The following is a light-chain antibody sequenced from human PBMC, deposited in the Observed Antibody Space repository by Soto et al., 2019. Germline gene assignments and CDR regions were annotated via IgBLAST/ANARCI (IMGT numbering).Light chain of an antibody. Sequence: DIVMTQSPDSLAVSLGERATINCKSSQSVLYSSNNKNYLAWYQQKPGQPPKLLIYWASTRESGVPDRFSGSGSGTAFTLTISSLQAEDVAVYYCQQYYSRPLTFGGGTKVEIK. V-gene: IGKV4-1*01. J-gene: IGKJ4*01. CDR2: WAS. CDR1: QSVLYSSNNKNY. CDR3: QQYYSRPLT.